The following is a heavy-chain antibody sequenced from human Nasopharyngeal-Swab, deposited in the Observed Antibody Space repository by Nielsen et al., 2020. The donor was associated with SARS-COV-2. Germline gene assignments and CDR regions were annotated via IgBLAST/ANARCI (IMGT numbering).Heavy chain of an antibody. Sequence: SETLSLTCTVSGGSVSSGSYYWSWIRQPPGKGLEWIAHVSRSGSTNYNPSLQSRVTISIDTYENQFSLKLSSVTAADTAVYYCARNRGRSASLDYWGQGTLVTVSS. CDR2: VSRSGST. CDR3: ARNRGRSASLDY. V-gene: IGHV4-61*01. J-gene: IGHJ4*02. D-gene: IGHD2/OR15-2a*01. CDR1: GGSVSSGSYY.